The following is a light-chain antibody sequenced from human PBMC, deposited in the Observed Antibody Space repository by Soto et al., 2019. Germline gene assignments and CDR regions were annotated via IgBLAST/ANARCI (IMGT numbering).Light chain of an antibody. J-gene: IGKJ5*01. Sequence: EILMTQYPATLSVSPGERATLSCGASQSVNSKYLAWYQHKSGQAPRLLIHGASTRATGIPARFSGSGSGTEFTLTISSLKSEDFAVYYCQQYNNWHPITFGQGTRLEI. CDR3: QQYNNWHPIT. CDR2: GAS. CDR1: QSVNSKY. V-gene: IGKV3-15*01.